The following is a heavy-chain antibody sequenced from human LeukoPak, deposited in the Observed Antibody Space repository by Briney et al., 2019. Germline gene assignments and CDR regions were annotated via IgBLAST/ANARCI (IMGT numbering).Heavy chain of an antibody. CDR3: AKDSSSSWFGGDSK. J-gene: IGHJ4*02. V-gene: IGHV3-30*04. D-gene: IGHD6-13*01. Sequence: PGGSLRLSCAASGFTFSSYAMHWVRQAPGKGLEWVALISPDGSYKDYADSVKGRFTISRDNSKNTLYLEMNSLRGVDTAVYYCAKDSSSSWFGGDSKWGQGTLVTVSS. CDR2: ISPDGSYK. CDR1: GFTFSSYA.